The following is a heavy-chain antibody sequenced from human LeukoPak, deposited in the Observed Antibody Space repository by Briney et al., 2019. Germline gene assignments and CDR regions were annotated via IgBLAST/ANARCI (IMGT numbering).Heavy chain of an antibody. J-gene: IGHJ4*02. V-gene: IGHV3-15*01. D-gene: IGHD6-6*01. CDR1: GFTFSNAW. Sequence: GGSLRLSCAASGFTFSNAWMSWVRQAPGKGLEWVGRIKSKTDGGTTDYAAPVKGRFTISRDDSKNTLYLQMNSLKTEDTAVYYCTTDVPLYSSSYYFDYWGQGTLVTVSS. CDR3: TTDVPLYSSSYYFDY. CDR2: IKSKTDGGTT.